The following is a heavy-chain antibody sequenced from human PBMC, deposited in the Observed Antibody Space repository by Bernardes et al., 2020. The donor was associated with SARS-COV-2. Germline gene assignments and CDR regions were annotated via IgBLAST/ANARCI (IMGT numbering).Heavy chain of an antibody. D-gene: IGHD4-17*01. CDR2: VDGSSENN. Sequence: GGSLRLSCVAPGLSNYWMHWVRQAPGKGLEIVAGVDGSSENNFYGSSVRGRFTISKDRSNNIVFLHMDSLTAADSGTYFCVKDFIVGDSLWYFDVWGRGTLVTVSS. CDR3: VKDFIVGDSLWYFDV. J-gene: IGHJ2*01. V-gene: IGHV3-23*05. CDR1: GLSNYW.